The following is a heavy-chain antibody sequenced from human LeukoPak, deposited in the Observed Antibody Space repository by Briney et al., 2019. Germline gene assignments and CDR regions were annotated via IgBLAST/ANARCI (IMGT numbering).Heavy chain of an antibody. CDR1: GFTFSTCD. CDR3: ARDGWSESTRVNFDY. CDR2: ISSSGRTI. Sequence: GGSLRLSCAASGFTFSTCDMNWVRQAPGKGLEWVSYISSSGRTIYYADSVKGRFTISRDNAKNSLYLQMDSLRAEDTAVYYCARDGWSESTRVNFDYWGQGTLVTVSS. D-gene: IGHD3-3*01. J-gene: IGHJ4*02. V-gene: IGHV3-48*03.